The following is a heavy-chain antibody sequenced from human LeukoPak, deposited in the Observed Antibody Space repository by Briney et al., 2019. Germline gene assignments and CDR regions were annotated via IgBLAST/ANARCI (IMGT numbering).Heavy chain of an antibody. CDR3: ARVNYDSTGYYYMGDTLDI. CDR1: GGSITNYY. D-gene: IGHD3-22*01. CDR2: IYISGST. J-gene: IGHJ3*02. V-gene: IGHV4-4*07. Sequence: SETLSLTCTVSGGSITNYYWNWIRQPAGKGLEWIGHIYISGSTNYNPSLKSRVTKSVDTSKNQFSLKVNSVTAADTAVYYCARVNYDSTGYYYMGDTLDIWGQGTMVTVSS.